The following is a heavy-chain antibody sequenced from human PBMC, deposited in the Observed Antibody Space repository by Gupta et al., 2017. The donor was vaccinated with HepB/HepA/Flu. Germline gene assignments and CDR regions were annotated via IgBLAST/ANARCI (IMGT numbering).Heavy chain of an antibody. CDR3: ARDWSPKISNRYYDALDL. V-gene: IGHV3-7*01. D-gene: IGHD3-9*01. CDR1: GFTFSSYW. J-gene: IGHJ3*01. CDR2: IKRDGSVQ. Sequence: EVQLVESGGGLVQPGGSLSLSCAASGFTFSSYWMFWVRQAPGKGPEFVANIKRDGSVQSYLDSVRGRFTVSRDNAKNSLFLEMDSLRVEDTAVYYCARDWSPKISNRYYDALDLWGQGTMVTVSS.